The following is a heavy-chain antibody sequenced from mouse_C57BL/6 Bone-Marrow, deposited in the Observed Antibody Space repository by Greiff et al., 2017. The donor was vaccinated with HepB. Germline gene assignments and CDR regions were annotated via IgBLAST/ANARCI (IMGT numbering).Heavy chain of an antibody. CDR3: ARGGLYYDYDLYYFDY. Sequence: QVQLQQPGPELVKPGASVKLSCKASGYTFTSYWMHWVKQRPGHGLEWIGNINPSNGGTNYNEKFKSKATLTVDKSSSTAYMQLSSLTSEDSAVYYCARGGLYYDYDLYYFDYWGQGTTLTVSS. CDR1: GYTFTSYW. D-gene: IGHD2-4*01. J-gene: IGHJ2*01. V-gene: IGHV1-53*01. CDR2: INPSNGGT.